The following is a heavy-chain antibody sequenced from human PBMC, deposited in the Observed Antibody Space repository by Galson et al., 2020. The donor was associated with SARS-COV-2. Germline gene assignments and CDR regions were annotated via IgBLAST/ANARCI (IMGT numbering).Heavy chain of an antibody. V-gene: IGHV3-64D*09. CDR1: GFIFSDYA. J-gene: IGHJ1*01. Sequence: GGSLRLSCSASGFIFSDYAMHWVRQAPGNGLEYVSAVSSDGGGTYYADSVKGRFTISRDNSKNTLYLQMSSLRTEDTALYFCVKGGTAAAAIFQHWGQGTLVTVSS. D-gene: IGHD2-2*01. CDR2: VSSDGGGT. CDR3: VKGGTAAAAIFQH.